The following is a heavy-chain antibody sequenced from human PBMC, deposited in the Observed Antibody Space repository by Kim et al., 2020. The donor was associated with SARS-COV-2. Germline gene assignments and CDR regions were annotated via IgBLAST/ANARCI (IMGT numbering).Heavy chain of an antibody. Sequence: QPPGKGPEWIGHIYYSGSTYYHPSLKSRLTISLGTSKNQFSLKLNSVTAADTAVYYCARVTIFGVVINYWGQGTLVTVSS. J-gene: IGHJ4*02. V-gene: IGHV4-30-4*01. CDR2: IYYSGST. CDR3: ARVTIFGVVINY. D-gene: IGHD3-3*01.